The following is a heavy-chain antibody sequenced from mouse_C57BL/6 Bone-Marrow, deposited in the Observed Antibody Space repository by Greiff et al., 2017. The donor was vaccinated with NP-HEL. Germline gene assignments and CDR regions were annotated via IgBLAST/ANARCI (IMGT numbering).Heavy chain of an antibody. Sequence: DVMLVESGGDLVKPGGSLKLSCAASGFTFSSYGMSWVRQTPDKRLEWVATISSGGSYTYYPDSVKGRFTISRDNAKNTLYLQMSSLKSEDTAMYYCARSSSDWYFDVWGTGTTVTVSS. J-gene: IGHJ1*03. CDR3: ARSSSDWYFDV. CDR1: GFTFSSYG. D-gene: IGHD1-1*01. CDR2: ISSGGSYT. V-gene: IGHV5-6*02.